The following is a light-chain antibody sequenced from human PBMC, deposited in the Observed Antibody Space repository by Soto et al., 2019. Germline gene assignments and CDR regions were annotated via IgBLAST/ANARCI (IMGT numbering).Light chain of an antibody. CDR1: SSNIGSNS. CDR2: SNN. Sequence: YVLTQPPSATGTPAQRVTISCSGSSSNIGSNSVNWYQQLPGAAPKLLIYSNNQRPSGVPDRFSGSKSGTSASLAISGLQSEDEADYYCAAWDDSLNGREVFGTGTKVTV. V-gene: IGLV1-44*01. J-gene: IGLJ1*01. CDR3: AAWDDSLNGREV.